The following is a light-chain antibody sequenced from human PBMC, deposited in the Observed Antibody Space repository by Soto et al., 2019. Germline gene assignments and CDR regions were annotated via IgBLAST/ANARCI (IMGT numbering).Light chain of an antibody. CDR1: QSVSSN. CDR2: GAS. Sequence: EIVMTQTPATLSVSPGERATLSCRASQSVSSNLAWYQQKPGQAPRLLIYGASTRATGVPDRFSGSGSGTDFTLTISRLQSEDFAVYYCQQYSNWPSRTFGQGTKVDI. J-gene: IGKJ1*01. CDR3: QQYSNWPSRT. V-gene: IGKV3-15*01.